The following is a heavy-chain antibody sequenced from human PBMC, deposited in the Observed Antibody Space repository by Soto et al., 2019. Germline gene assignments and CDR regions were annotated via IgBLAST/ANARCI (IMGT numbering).Heavy chain of an antibody. CDR2: IWYDGSNK. V-gene: IGHV3-33*01. D-gene: IGHD6-19*01. Sequence: QVQLVESGGGVVQPGRSLRLSCAASGFTFSSYGMHWVRQAPGKGLEWVAVIWYDGSNKYYADSVKGRFTISRDNSKNTLYLQMNSLRAEDTAVYYCAREDSSGWEDFDYWGQGTLVTVSS. J-gene: IGHJ4*02. CDR1: GFTFSSYG. CDR3: AREDSSGWEDFDY.